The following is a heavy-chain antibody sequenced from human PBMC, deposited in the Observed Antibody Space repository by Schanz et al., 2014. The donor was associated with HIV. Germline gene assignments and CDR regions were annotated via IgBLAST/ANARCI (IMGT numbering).Heavy chain of an antibody. Sequence: QVQLVESGGGVVQPGRSLRLSCAASGFTFSSYAMHWVRQAPGKGLEWVAVISYDGSNKYYADSVKGRFTISRDNSKNTLYLQMNSLRAEDTAVYYCAKDGSWEAFDAFDIWGQGTMVTVSP. CDR1: GFTFSSYA. J-gene: IGHJ3*02. D-gene: IGHD1-26*01. V-gene: IGHV3-30*04. CDR2: ISYDGSNK. CDR3: AKDGSWEAFDAFDI.